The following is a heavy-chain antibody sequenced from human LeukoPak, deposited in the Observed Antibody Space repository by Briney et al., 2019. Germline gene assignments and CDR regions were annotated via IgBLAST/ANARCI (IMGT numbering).Heavy chain of an antibody. D-gene: IGHD3-10*01. J-gene: IGHJ4*02. CDR1: GYTFTDYY. CDR2: INPNSGDT. CDR3: ARMHYFSSGMF. V-gene: IGHV1-2*02. Sequence: VASVQVSCKTSGYTFTDYYIHWVRQAPGQGLEWMGWINPNSGDTNYAQKFQGRVTMTRDTSISTAYMDLSRLRSDGTAVYYCARMHYFSSGMFWGQGTLVTVSS.